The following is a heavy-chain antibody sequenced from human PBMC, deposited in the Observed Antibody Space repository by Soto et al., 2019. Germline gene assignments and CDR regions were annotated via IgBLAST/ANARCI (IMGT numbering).Heavy chain of an antibody. V-gene: IGHV4-4*07. CDR2: VYSSGSA. J-gene: IGHJ5*02. CDR1: NGSISNYY. Sequence: QVQLQESGPGLVKPSETLSLSCTVSNGSISNYYWNWIRRPAGKGLEWIGRVYSSGSASYNPSLRSRVTMSVDTSKNQFSLKLRSVTAADTAVYYCARSGHKESWCDPWGQGTRVTVSS. CDR3: ARSGHKESWCDP. D-gene: IGHD6-25*01.